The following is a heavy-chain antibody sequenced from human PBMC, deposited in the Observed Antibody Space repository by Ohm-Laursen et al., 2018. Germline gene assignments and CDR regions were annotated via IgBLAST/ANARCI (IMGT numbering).Heavy chain of an antibody. CDR3: AKTTSYAFDL. J-gene: IGHJ3*01. D-gene: IGHD1-7*01. CDR1: GVTLSRHS. CDR2: IYKGGGT. Sequence: SLRLSCSASGVTLSRHSMNWVRQAPGKGLEWVSVIYKGGGTYYADSVKGRFTISRDNSKNTLYLQMNSLRAEDTAVYYCAKTTSYAFDLWGQGTVVTVSS. V-gene: IGHV3-66*01.